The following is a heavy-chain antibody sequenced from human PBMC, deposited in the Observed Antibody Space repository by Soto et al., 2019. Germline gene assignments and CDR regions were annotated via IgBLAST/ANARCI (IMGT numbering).Heavy chain of an antibody. V-gene: IGHV4-34*01. J-gene: IGHJ5*02. CDR1: GGSFSGYY. D-gene: IGHD2-2*01. Sequence: SETLSLTCAVYGGSFSGYYWSWIRQPPGKGLEWIGEINHSGSTNYNPSLKSRVTISVDTSKNQFSLKLSSVTAADTAVYYCARGLGYCSSKSRKGEDWFDPWGQGTLVTVSS. CDR3: ARGLGYCSSKSRKGEDWFDP. CDR2: INHSGST.